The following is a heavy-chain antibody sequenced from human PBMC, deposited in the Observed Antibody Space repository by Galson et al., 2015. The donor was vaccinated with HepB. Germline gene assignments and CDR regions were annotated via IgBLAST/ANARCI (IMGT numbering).Heavy chain of an antibody. CDR1: GGSFSGYY. D-gene: IGHD6-6*01. CDR3: ASSFRGIAARLNWFDP. Sequence: LSLTCAVYGGSFSGYYWSWIRQPPGKGLEWIGEINHSGSTNYNPSLKSRVTISVDTSKNQFSLKLSSVTAADTAVYYCASSFRGIAARLNWFDPWGQGTLVTVSS. CDR2: INHSGST. V-gene: IGHV4-34*01. J-gene: IGHJ5*02.